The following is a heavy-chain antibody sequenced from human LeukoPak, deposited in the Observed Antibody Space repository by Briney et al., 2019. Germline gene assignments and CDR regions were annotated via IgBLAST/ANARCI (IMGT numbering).Heavy chain of an antibody. Sequence: GGSLRLSCAASGFTFSSYSMNWVRQAPGKGLEWASYISSSSSTIYYADSVKGRFTISRDNAKNSLYLQMNSLRAEDTAVYYCARDRDSSGWYRIDYWGQGTLVTVSS. CDR1: GFTFSSYS. V-gene: IGHV3-48*01. CDR3: ARDRDSSGWYRIDY. D-gene: IGHD6-19*01. CDR2: ISSSSSTI. J-gene: IGHJ4*02.